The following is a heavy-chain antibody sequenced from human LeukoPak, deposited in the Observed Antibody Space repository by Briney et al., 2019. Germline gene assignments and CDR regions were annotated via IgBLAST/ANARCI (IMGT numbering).Heavy chain of an antibody. CDR3: ARDFLQGVRGNTGGSFDY. CDR2: MYYSGST. Sequence: SETLSLTCTVSGGSISTSYYWAWIRQPPGKGLEWIGSMYYSGSTYYNPSLKSRVTISVDTSENQFSLKLSSVTAADTAVYFCARDFLQGVRGNTGGSFDYWGQGTLVTVSS. D-gene: IGHD3-10*01. J-gene: IGHJ4*02. CDR1: GGSISTSYY. V-gene: IGHV4-39*07.